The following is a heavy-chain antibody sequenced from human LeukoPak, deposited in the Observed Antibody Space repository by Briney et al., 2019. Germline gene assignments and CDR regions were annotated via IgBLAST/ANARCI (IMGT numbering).Heavy chain of an antibody. CDR2: INPSGGST. CDR1: GYTFTSYY. Sequence: ASVKVSCKASGYTFTSYYMHWVRQAPGQGLEWMGIINPSGGSTSYAQKFQGRVTMTRDTPTSTVYMELSSLRSEDTAVYYCARDRIGYSSGWYKLDYYYYYGMGVWGQGTTVTVSS. J-gene: IGHJ6*02. V-gene: IGHV1-46*01. CDR3: ARDRIGYSSGWYKLDYYYYYGMGV. D-gene: IGHD6-19*01.